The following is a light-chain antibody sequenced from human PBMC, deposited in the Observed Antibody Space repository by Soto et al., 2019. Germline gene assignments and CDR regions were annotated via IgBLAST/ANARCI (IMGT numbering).Light chain of an antibody. CDR3: QQCVSSPPMYT. J-gene: IGKJ2*01. Sequence: DILLTQSPGTLSLSPGESSTLSCRASQRVSSSYLAWYQHKPGQAPRLLIYETSTRATGIPDRFSGSWSGTDFTLTISRLEPEDFAGYYCQQCVSSPPMYTFGQGTKLEMK. CDR2: ETS. V-gene: IGKV3-20*01. CDR1: QRVSSSY.